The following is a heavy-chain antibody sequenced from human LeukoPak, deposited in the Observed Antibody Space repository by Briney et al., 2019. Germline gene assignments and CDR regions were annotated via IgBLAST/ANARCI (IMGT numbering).Heavy chain of an antibody. D-gene: IGHD3-10*01. V-gene: IGHV3-7*01. J-gene: IGHJ6*02. CDR3: ARAGGSGNRPYYYYGMDV. Sequence: GGSLRLSCAASGFTFSSYWMSWVRQAPGKGLEWVANIKQDGSEKYYVDSVKGRFTISRDNAKNSLYLQMNSLRAEDTAVYYCARAGGSGNRPYYYYGMDVWDQGTTVTVSS. CDR1: GFTFSSYW. CDR2: IKQDGSEK.